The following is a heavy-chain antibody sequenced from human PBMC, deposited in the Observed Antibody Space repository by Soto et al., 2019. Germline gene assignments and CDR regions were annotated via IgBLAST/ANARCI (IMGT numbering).Heavy chain of an antibody. CDR3: ARHELWFGELLFNEYYYGMDV. CDR2: IYYSGST. CDR1: GFSISSSIYY. D-gene: IGHD3-10*01. Sequence: LDTLSLTCPFSGFSISSSIYYWGWIRQPPGKGLEWIGSIYYSGSTYYNPSLKSRVTISVDTSKNQFSLKLSSVTAADTAVYYCARHELWFGELLFNEYYYGMDVWGQGTTVNVS. J-gene: IGHJ6*02. V-gene: IGHV4-39*01.